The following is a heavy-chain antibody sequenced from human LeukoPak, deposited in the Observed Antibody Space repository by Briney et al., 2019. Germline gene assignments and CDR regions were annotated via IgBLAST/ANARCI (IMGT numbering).Heavy chain of an antibody. CDR1: GFTVSSNY. Sequence: GGSLRLSCAASGFTVSSNYMSWVRQAPGKGLEWVSVIYSGGSTYYADSVKGRFTISRDNSKNTLYLQMNSLRAEDTAVYYCARDSLRGYSYGYPLYYYYGMDVWGQGTTVTVSS. J-gene: IGHJ6*02. V-gene: IGHV3-66*01. D-gene: IGHD5-18*01. CDR2: IYSGGST. CDR3: ARDSLRGYSYGYPLYYYYGMDV.